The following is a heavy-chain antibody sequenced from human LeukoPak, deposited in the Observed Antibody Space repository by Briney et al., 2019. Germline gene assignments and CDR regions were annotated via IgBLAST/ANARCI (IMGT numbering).Heavy chain of an antibody. CDR1: GGSVSSYY. V-gene: IGHV4-4*08. CDR2: IYTSGST. J-gene: IGHJ4*02. CDR3: ARDSQDNWNYGEGY. Sequence: SETLSLTCTVSGGSVSSYYWSWIRQPPGKGLEWIGRIYTSGSTNYNPSLKSRVTISVDTSKNQFSLKLSSVTAADTAVYYCARDSQDNWNYGEGYWGQGTLVTVSS. D-gene: IGHD1-7*01.